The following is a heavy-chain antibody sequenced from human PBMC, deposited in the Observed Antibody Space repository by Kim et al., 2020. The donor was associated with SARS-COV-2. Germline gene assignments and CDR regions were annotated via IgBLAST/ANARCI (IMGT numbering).Heavy chain of an antibody. CDR2: IYYSGST. Sequence: SETLSLTCTVSGGSISSSSYYWGWIRQPPGKGLEWIGSIYYSGSTYYNPSLKSRVTISVDTSKNQFSLKLSSVTAADTAVYYCARLGSSRYYWFDPWGQGTLVTVSS. CDR1: GGSISSSSYY. CDR3: ARLGSSRYYWFDP. V-gene: IGHV4-39*01. D-gene: IGHD6-13*01. J-gene: IGHJ5*02.